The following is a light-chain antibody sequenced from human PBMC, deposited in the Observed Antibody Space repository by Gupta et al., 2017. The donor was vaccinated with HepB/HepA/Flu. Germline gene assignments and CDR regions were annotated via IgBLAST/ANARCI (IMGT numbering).Light chain of an antibody. CDR1: QNVNTY. J-gene: IGKJ5*01. CDR2: GAS. V-gene: IGKV3-11*01. Sequence: IVLTQSPVTMSSSTGERATLSCRASQNVNTYLAWYEQRPGQAPRLLIYGASTRATGVPARFSGSGXGTXFTLTVXSLEPEDFAVYDCQHYSNSPITFGXGTQLEIK. CDR3: QHYSNSPIT.